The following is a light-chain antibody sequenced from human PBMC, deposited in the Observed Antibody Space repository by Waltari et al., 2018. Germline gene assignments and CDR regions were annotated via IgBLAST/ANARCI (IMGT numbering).Light chain of an antibody. Sequence: DVVMTQSPDSLAVSLGERATINCKSSQSLLYTSNNKNYLAWYPQKPGQPPKIHIYWASIRESGVPDRFSGSGSGTDFTLTISGLQAEDVASYFCLQYLHTPRTFGQGTKVEIK. J-gene: IGKJ1*01. V-gene: IGKV4-1*01. CDR1: QSLLYTSNNKNY. CDR2: WAS. CDR3: LQYLHTPRT.